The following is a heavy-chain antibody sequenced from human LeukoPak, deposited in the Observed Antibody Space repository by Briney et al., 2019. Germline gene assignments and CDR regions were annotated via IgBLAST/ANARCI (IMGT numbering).Heavy chain of an antibody. CDR2: ISSNGGST. J-gene: IGHJ4*02. CDR1: GFTFISYA. V-gene: IGHV3-64*01. D-gene: IGHD6-13*01. CDR3: ARVPSSWYGGYFDY. Sequence: PGGSLILSCAASGFTFISYAMHWVRQAPGKVLEDVSAISSNGGSTYYANSVKGRFTISGDNSKNTLYLQMGSLRAEDMAVYYCARVPSSWYGGYFDYWGQGTLVTVSS.